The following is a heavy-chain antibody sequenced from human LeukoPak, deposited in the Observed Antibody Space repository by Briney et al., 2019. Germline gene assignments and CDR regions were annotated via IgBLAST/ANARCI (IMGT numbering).Heavy chain of an antibody. CDR3: ARVTGYMTEDYFDY. Sequence: PSETLSLTCTVSDDSITMYYWSWIRQPAGKGLEWIGRIYTSGSTNYNPSLKSRVTMSVDTSKNQFSLRLSSVTAADTAVYYCARVTGYMTEDYFDYWGQGTLITVSS. J-gene: IGHJ4*02. CDR2: IYTSGST. V-gene: IGHV4-4*07. D-gene: IGHD6-13*01. CDR1: DDSITMYY.